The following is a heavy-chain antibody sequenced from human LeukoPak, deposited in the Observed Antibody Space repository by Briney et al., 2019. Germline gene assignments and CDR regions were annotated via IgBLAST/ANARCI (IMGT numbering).Heavy chain of an antibody. CDR1: GYTFTDNY. V-gene: IGHV1-2*02. CDR2: IDLKSGGT. J-gene: IGHJ4*02. D-gene: IGHD3-22*01. Sequence: ASVKVSCKASGYTFTDNYMHWVRQAPGQGLEWMGWIDLKSGGTNYAQKFQGRVTVTRDTSISTAYMELSRLRSDDTAVYYCARGPFYYYDSSWNIDYWGQGTLVTVSS. CDR3: ARGPFYYYDSSWNIDY.